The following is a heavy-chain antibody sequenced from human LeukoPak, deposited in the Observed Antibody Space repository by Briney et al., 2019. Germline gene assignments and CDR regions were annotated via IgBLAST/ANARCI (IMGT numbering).Heavy chain of an antibody. Sequence: PSETLSLTCTVSGVTMSTYDLTWTRQPPGKGLEWIGFIYYTGSTNYNPSLKSRVTISVDTSKNQFSLKLSSVTAADTAVYYCAGLRKTTPTVRTLDYWGQGPLVTVSS. CDR3: AGLRKTTPTVRTLDY. D-gene: IGHD3-10*02. V-gene: IGHV4-59*01. CDR2: IYYTGST. J-gene: IGHJ4*02. CDR1: GVTMSTYD.